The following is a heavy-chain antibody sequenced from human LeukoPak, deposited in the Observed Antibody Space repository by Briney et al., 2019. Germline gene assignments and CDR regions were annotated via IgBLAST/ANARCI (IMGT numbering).Heavy chain of an antibody. CDR2: ISAYNGNT. J-gene: IGHJ4*02. D-gene: IGHD4-17*01. V-gene: IGHV1-18*01. CDR1: GYTFTSYG. Sequence: GASVKVSCEASGYTFTSYGISWVRQAPGQGLEWMGWISAYNGNTNYAQKLQGRVTMTTDTSTGTAYMELRSLRSDDTAVYYCARALDYDDPFDYWGQGTLVTVSS. CDR3: ARALDYDDPFDY.